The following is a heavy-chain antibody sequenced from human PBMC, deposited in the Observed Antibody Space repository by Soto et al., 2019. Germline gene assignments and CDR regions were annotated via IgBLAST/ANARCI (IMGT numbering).Heavy chain of an antibody. CDR2: IYYTGDT. J-gene: IGHJ6*01. D-gene: IGHD2-2*01. V-gene: IGHV4-61*01. CDR1: GGSVSSGSYF. CDR3: AREGVPNAIPPMDV. Sequence: AETLSLTCTVSGGSVSSGSYFWTWIRQPPGKGLEWIGFIYYTGDTNYNPSLKSRVSISLATSKTQFSLRLSSVTAADTAVYFCAREGVPNAIPPMDVWGQGTTVTVSS.